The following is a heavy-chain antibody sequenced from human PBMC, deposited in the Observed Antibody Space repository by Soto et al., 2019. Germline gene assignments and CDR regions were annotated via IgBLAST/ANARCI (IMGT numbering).Heavy chain of an antibody. CDR2: IIPILGIA. D-gene: IGHD6-13*01. V-gene: IGHV1-69*08. CDR1: GGTFSSYT. Sequence: QVQLVQSGAEVKKPGSSVKVCCKASGGTFSSYTISWVRQAPGQGLEWMGRIIPILGIANYAQKFQGRVTITADKSTSTAYMELSSLRSEDTAVYYCARDPEGSSWGNWGQGTLVTVSS. J-gene: IGHJ4*02. CDR3: ARDPEGSSWGN.